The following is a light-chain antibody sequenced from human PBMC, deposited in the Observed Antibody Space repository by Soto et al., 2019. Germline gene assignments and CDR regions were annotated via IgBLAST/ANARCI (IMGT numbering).Light chain of an antibody. CDR2: DAS. Sequence: EIVLTQSPPTLSLSPGERATLSCRASQSVGSHLAWYQHKPGQAPRLFISDASTRAAGIPARFSGSGSGTDFTLTISNLEPEDFAVYFCQQRSNWPPYPFGQGTKVDIK. V-gene: IGKV3-11*01. CDR1: QSVGSH. CDR3: QQRSNWPPYP. J-gene: IGKJ2*01.